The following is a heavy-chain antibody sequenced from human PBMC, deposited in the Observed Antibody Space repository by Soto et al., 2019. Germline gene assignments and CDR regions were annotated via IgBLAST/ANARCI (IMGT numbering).Heavy chain of an antibody. CDR1: GYSFTSYW. Sequence: GESLKISCKGSGYSFTSYWISWVRQMPGKGLEWMGRIDPSDSYTNYSPSFQGHVTISADKSISTAYLQWSSLKASDTAMYYCARHVVRAARPYYYYMDVWGKGTTVTVSS. J-gene: IGHJ6*03. D-gene: IGHD6-6*01. CDR2: IDPSDSYT. CDR3: ARHVVRAARPYYYYMDV. V-gene: IGHV5-10-1*01.